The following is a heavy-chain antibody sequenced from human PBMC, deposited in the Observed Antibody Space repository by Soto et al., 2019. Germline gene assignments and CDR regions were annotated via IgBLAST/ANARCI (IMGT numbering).Heavy chain of an antibody. J-gene: IGHJ6*03. CDR3: ARGMRGYYRVMDYYYYMDV. Sequence: PSETLSLTCAVYGGSFSGYYWSWIRQPPGKGLEWIGEINHSGSTNYNPSLKSRVTISVDTSKNQFSLKLSSVTAADTAVYYCARGMRGYYRVMDYYYYMDVWGKGTTVTVSS. CDR2: INHSGST. V-gene: IGHV4-34*01. CDR1: GGSFSGYY. D-gene: IGHD3-3*01.